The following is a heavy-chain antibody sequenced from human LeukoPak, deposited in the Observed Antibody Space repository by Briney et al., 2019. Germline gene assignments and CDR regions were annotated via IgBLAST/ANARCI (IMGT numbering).Heavy chain of an antibody. CDR2: IIPLFGTA. CDR1: GGTFSSYA. D-gene: IGHD2-2*01. Sequence: SVKVSCKASGGTFSSYAICWVRQAPGQGLEWMGGIIPLFGTAHYAQKFLGRVTITAGESTSTAYMELRSLRSEDTAVYYCARVSQCQLIWDWFDPWGQGTLVTVSS. CDR3: ARVSQCQLIWDWFDP. V-gene: IGHV1-69*13. J-gene: IGHJ5*02.